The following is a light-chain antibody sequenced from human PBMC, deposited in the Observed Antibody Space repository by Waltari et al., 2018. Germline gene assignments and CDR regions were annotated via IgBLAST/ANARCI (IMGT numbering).Light chain of an antibody. Sequence: DIQMTQSPSTLSASVGDRVTITCRASQSIGSSLAWYQQKPGKAPKVVIYEASSLESGVPSRFSGSGSGTEFTLTISSLQPDDFATYYCQQCNSYLHTFGGGTKVEIK. J-gene: IGKJ4*01. V-gene: IGKV1-5*03. CDR1: QSIGSS. CDR2: EAS. CDR3: QQCNSYLHT.